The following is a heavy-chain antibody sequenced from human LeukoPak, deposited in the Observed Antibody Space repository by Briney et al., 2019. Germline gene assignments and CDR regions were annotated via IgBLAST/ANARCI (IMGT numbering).Heavy chain of an antibody. CDR1: GGAFSSYY. CDR3: ARDGLYDSSGYYMDS. CDR2: IYYSGGT. Sequence: PSETLSLTCTVSGGAFSSYYWSWIRQPPGKGLEWIGYIYYSGGTKYNPSLMSRVTTSVDRAQNQFSLSLSSVTAADTAVYYCARDGLYDSSGYYMDSWGQGTLVIVSS. V-gene: IGHV4-59*01. D-gene: IGHD3-22*01. J-gene: IGHJ4*02.